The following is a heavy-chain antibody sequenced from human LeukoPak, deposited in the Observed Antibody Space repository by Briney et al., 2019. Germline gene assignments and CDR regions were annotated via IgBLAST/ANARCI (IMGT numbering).Heavy chain of an antibody. V-gene: IGHV3-23*01. CDR2: ISGSGGST. J-gene: IGHJ6*04. CDR3: AELGITMIGGV. Sequence: GGSLRLSCAASGFTFSSYGMSWVRQAPGKGLEWVSAISGSGGSTYYADSVKGRFAISRDNSKNTLYLQMNSLRAEDTAVYYCAELGITMIGGVWGKGTTVTISS. D-gene: IGHD3-10*02. CDR1: GFTFSSYG.